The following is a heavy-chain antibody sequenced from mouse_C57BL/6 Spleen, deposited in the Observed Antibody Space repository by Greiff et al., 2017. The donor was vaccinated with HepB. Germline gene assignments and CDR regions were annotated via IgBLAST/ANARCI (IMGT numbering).Heavy chain of an antibody. J-gene: IGHJ2*01. V-gene: IGHV1-55*01. D-gene: IGHD2-4*01. CDR2: IYPGSGST. Sequence: VQLQQPGAELVKPGASVKMSCKASGYTFTSYWITWVKQRPGQGLEWIGDIYPGSGSTNYNEKFKSKATLTVDTSSSTAYMQLSSLTSEDSAVYYCARGELITTGVFGYWGQGTTLTVSS. CDR1: GYTFTSYW. CDR3: ARGELITTGVFGY.